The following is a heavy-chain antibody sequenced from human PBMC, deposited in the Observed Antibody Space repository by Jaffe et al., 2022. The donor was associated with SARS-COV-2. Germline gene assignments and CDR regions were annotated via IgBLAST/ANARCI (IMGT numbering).Heavy chain of an antibody. CDR3: VRGDSNGYSGFDY. Sequence: QVQLQESGPGLVKPSGTLSLTCTVSGGSISSGNWWSWVRQPPGKGLEWIGEIYHSESTNYNPSLKSRVTISVDKSKNQFSLKLSSVTAADTAVYYCVRGDSNGYSGFDYWGQGTLVTVSS. V-gene: IGHV4-4*02. CDR2: IYHSEST. J-gene: IGHJ4*02. CDR1: GGSISSGNW. D-gene: IGHD3-22*01.